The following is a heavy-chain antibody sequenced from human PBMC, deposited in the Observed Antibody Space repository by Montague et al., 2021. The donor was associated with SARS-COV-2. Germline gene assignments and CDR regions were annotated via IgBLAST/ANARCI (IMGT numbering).Heavy chain of an antibody. J-gene: IGHJ4*02. V-gene: IGHV4-39*01. CDR3: ARAFIAAAGTSSFDY. CDR2: IYNSGST. D-gene: IGHD6-13*01. CDR1: GDSITNSSYF. Sequence: SETLSLTCTVSGDSITNSSYFWGWIRQPPGKALEWIGSIYNSGSTYYNPSLKRRVTISVDTSKNQFSLKLGSVIAADTAVHYCARAFIAAAGTSSFDYWGQGILVTVSS.